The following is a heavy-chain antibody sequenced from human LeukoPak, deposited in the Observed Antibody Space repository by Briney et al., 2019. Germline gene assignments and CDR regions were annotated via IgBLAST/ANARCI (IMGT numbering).Heavy chain of an antibody. CDR1: GGSISSGGYY. CDR3: ARVSGSYKENYFDY. CDR2: IYYSGST. V-gene: IGHV4-31*03. Sequence: SETLSLTCTVSGGSISSGGYYWSWIRQHPGKGLEWIGYIYYSGSTYYNPSLKSRVTISVDTSKNQFSLKLSSVTAADTAVYYCARVSGSYKENYFDYWGQGTLVTVSS. J-gene: IGHJ4*02. D-gene: IGHD1-26*01.